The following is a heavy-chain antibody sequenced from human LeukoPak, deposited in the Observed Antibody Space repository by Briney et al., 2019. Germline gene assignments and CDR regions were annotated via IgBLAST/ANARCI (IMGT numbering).Heavy chain of an antibody. Sequence: SETLSLTCAVSGGSFSGYYRSWIRQPPGKGLEWIGEINHSGSTNYNPSLKSRVIISVDTSKNEFSLKLSSVTAADTAVYYCARARKSSQTTVFDYWGQGTLVTVSS. CDR3: ARARKSSQTTVFDY. J-gene: IGHJ4*02. CDR1: GGSFSGYY. CDR2: INHSGST. D-gene: IGHD1-7*01. V-gene: IGHV4-34*01.